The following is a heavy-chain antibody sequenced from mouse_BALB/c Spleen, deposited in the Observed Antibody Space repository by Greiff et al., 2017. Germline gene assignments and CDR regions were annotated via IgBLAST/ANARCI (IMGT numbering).Heavy chain of an antibody. CDR2: INSNGGST. CDR1: GFTFSSYG. V-gene: IGHV5-6-3*01. Sequence: EVQLQESGGGLVKPGGSLKLSCAASGFTFSSYGMSWVRQTPDKRLELVATINSNGGSTYYPDSVKGRFTISRDNAKNTLYLQMSSLKSEDTAMYYCARERYYGSNYYAMDYWGQGTSVTVSS. CDR3: ARERYYGSNYYAMDY. J-gene: IGHJ4*01. D-gene: IGHD1-1*01.